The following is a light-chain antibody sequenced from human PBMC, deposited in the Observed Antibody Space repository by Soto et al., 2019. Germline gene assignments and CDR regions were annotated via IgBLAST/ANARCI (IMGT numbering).Light chain of an antibody. Sequence: QSALTQPASVSGSPGQSITISCTGTSRDVGGYDYVSWYQHLPGKAPKLLIYEVSNRPSGVSTRFSGSKSGDTASLTISGLQPGGEAEYYCASYRSSNTYVFGTATKLTVL. CDR1: SRDVGGYDY. CDR3: ASYRSSNTYV. J-gene: IGLJ1*01. V-gene: IGLV2-14*01. CDR2: EVS.